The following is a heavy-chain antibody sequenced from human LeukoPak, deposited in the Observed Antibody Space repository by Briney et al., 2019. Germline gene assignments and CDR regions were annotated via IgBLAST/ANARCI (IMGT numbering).Heavy chain of an antibody. J-gene: IGHJ3*01. CDR1: GFTFSSYA. D-gene: IGHD3-10*01. CDR3: AKDPGYYGSGRFDF. CDR2: IRGSGDTT. V-gene: IGHV3-23*01. Sequence: PGGSLRLSCAASGFTFSSYAMSWVRQAPGKGLEWVSVIRGSGDTTYYADSVKGRFNISRHNSKNTLYLQMNSLRAEDTAVYYCAKDPGYYGSGRFDFWGQGTMVTVSS.